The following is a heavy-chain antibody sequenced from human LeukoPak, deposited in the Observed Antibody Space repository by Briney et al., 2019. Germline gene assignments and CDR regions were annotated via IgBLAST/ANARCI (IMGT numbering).Heavy chain of an antibody. CDR1: GGSFSGYY. Sequence: SETLSLTCAVYGGSFSGYYWSWIRQPPGKGLEWIGEINHSGSTNYNPSLKSRVTISVDTSKNQFSLKLSSVTAADTAVYYCARRRIYYYYYMDVWGKGTTVTISS. J-gene: IGHJ6*03. CDR3: ARRRIYYYYYMDV. V-gene: IGHV4-34*01. CDR2: INHSGST.